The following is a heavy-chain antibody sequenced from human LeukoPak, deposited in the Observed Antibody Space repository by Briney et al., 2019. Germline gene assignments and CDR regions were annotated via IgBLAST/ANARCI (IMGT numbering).Heavy chain of an antibody. CDR3: ARGRRSSSWYLGEYYFDY. J-gene: IGHJ4*02. D-gene: IGHD6-13*01. V-gene: IGHV3-30-3*01. CDR2: ISYDGSNK. Sequence: GGSLRLSCAASGFTFSSYAMHWVRQAPGKGLEWVAVISYDGSNKYYADPVKGRFTISRDNSKNTLYLQMNSLRAEDTAVYYCARGRRSSSWYLGEYYFDYWGQGTLVTVSS. CDR1: GFTFSSYA.